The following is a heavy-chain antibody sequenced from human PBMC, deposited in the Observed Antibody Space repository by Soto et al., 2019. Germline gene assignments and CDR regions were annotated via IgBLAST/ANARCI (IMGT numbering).Heavy chain of an antibody. J-gene: IGHJ4*02. D-gene: IGHD2-15*01. CDR2: ISSSSSYI. Sequence: PGGSLRLSCAASGFTFSSYSMNWVRQAPGKGLEWVSSISSSSSYIYYADSVKGRSTISRDNAKNSLYLQMNSLRAEDTAVYYCARAVVVAATHPHYWGQGTLVTVS. CDR3: ARAVVVAATHPHY. V-gene: IGHV3-21*01. CDR1: GFTFSSYS.